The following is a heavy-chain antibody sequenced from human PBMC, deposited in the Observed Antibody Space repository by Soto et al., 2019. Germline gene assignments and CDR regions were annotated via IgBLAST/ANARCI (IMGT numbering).Heavy chain of an antibody. Sequence: QVQLVESGGGVVQPGRSLRLSCAASGFTFSSYAMHWVRQAPGKGLEWVAVISYDGSNKYYADSVKGRFTISRDNSKKXLXXQMNSLRAEDTAVYYCARDIVSGYSSGWYHYGMDVWGQGTTVTVSS. J-gene: IGHJ6*02. CDR1: GFTFSSYA. V-gene: IGHV3-30-3*01. D-gene: IGHD6-19*01. CDR3: ARDIVSGYSSGWYHYGMDV. CDR2: ISYDGSNK.